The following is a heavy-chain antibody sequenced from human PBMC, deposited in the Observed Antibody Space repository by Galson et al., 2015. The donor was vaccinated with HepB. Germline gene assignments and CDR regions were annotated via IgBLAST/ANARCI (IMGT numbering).Heavy chain of an antibody. J-gene: IGHJ4*02. CDR3: VRDDFNDPSLFDY. Sequence: SLRLSCAASGFTFNNYAMHWVRQAPGKGLEWVALISSDGSTEYYLDSVKGRFTISRDNSENMLYLQMNNLRIEDTAVYYCVRDDFNDPSLFDYWGQGTLVTVSS. V-gene: IGHV3-30-3*01. CDR2: ISSDGSTE. D-gene: IGHD1-1*01. CDR1: GFTFNNYA.